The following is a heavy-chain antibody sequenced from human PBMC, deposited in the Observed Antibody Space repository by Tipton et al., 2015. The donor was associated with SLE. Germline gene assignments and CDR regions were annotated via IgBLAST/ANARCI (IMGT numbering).Heavy chain of an antibody. V-gene: IGHV3-33*06. CDR1: GFTFTRYA. D-gene: IGHD3-10*01. J-gene: IGHJ6*03. CDR3: AKGSGNYYYYYMDV. CDR2: IWLEGNDQ. Sequence: SLRLSCAASGFTFTRYAMHWFRQAPGKGLEWVAGIWLEGNDQYYADSVKGRFTISRDNSKNTLYLQMNSLRAEDTAVYYCAKGSGNYYYYYMDVWGKGTTVTVSS.